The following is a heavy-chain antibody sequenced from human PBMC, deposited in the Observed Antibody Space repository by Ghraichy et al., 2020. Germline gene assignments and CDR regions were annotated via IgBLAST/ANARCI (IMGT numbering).Heavy chain of an antibody. CDR3: AKNKKRVVITRGAFDL. CDR1: GFTFSSYA. D-gene: IGHD3-22*01. J-gene: IGHJ3*01. V-gene: IGHV3-23*01. CDR2: ISASGDST. Sequence: GGSLRLSCAASGFTFSSYAMSWVRQAPGKGLEWVSAISASGDSTFYADSVKGRFTISRDNSKNTLYLQMNSLRAEDTAVYYCAKNKKRVVITRGAFDLWGQGTMVTVS.